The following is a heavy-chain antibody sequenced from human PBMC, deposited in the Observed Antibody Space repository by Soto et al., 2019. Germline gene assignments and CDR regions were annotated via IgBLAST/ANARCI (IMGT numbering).Heavy chain of an antibody. Sequence: GGSLRLSCAASGFTFSSYAMSWVRQAPGKGLEWVSAISGSGGSTYYADSVKGRFTISRDNFKNTLYLQMNSLRAEDTAVYYCANSFSPSGTNWLSHFDQWGQGTLVTVSS. CDR1: GFTFSSYA. CDR2: ISGSGGST. CDR3: ANSFSPSGTNWLSHFDQ. V-gene: IGHV3-23*01. D-gene: IGHD1-1*01. J-gene: IGHJ4*02.